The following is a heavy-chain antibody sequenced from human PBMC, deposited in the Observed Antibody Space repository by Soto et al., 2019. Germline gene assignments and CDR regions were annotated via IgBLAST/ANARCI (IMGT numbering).Heavy chain of an antibody. CDR2: ISSGSATI. Sequence: EVHLVESGGGLVQPGGSLRLSCAASGFTFSSYSMNWVRQAPGKGLEWVSYISSGSATIYYADSVKGRFTISRDNAKNSLYLRMHSLRDEDTAVYYCARDSASYSTSSGSYWYFDLWGRGTLVTVSS. D-gene: IGHD6-6*01. CDR1: GFTFSSYS. CDR3: ARDSASYSTSSGSYWYFDL. V-gene: IGHV3-48*02. J-gene: IGHJ2*01.